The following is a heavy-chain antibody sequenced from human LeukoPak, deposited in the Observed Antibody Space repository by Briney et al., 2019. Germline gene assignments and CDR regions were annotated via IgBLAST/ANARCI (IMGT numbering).Heavy chain of an antibody. CDR1: GYSFSNYG. Sequence: ASVKVSCKASGYSFSNYGISWLRQAPGQGLEWMGWVSAYNGDTSYVQKFQRRVTMTTDTSTSTGYMELRSLRSDDTAVYYCATGPKYYYDSSGYYGIWGQGTMVTVSS. J-gene: IGHJ3*02. CDR2: VSAYNGDT. D-gene: IGHD3-22*01. V-gene: IGHV1-18*01. CDR3: ATGPKYYYDSSGYYGI.